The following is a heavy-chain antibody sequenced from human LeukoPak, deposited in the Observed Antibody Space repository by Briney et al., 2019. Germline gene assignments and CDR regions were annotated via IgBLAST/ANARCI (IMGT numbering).Heavy chain of an antibody. CDR1: GYIFTGYY. CDR2: INPSGGST. CDR3: ARDALTHMITFASGNWFDP. Sequence: GASVKVSCKASGYIFTGYYMHWVRQAPGQGLEWMGIINPSGGSTSYAQKFQGRVTMTRDMSTSTVYVELSSLRSEDTAVYYCARDALTHMITFASGNWFDPWGQGTLVTVSS. J-gene: IGHJ5*02. D-gene: IGHD3-16*01. V-gene: IGHV1-46*01.